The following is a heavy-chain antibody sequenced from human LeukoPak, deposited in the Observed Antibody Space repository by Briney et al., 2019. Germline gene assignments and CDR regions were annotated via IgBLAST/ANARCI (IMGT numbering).Heavy chain of an antibody. Sequence: ASVKVSCKASGYTFTSYGISWVRQAPGQGLEWMGWISAYNGNTNYAQKLQGRVTMTTDTSTSTAYMELRSLRSDDTAVYYCARDGYSSSWYSNNWFDPWGQGTLVTVCS. D-gene: IGHD6-13*01. J-gene: IGHJ5*02. V-gene: IGHV1-18*01. CDR1: GYTFTSYG. CDR3: ARDGYSSSWYSNNWFDP. CDR2: ISAYNGNT.